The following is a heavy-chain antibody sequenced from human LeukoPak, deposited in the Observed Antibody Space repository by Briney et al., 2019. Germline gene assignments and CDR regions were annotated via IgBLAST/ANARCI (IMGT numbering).Heavy chain of an antibody. J-gene: IGHJ3*02. CDR3: ARRAVVDAFDI. D-gene: IGHD6-19*01. Sequence: SETLSLTCTVSGGSISSYYWSWIRQPPGKGLEWIGSIYYSGSTYYNPSLKSRVTISVDTSKNQFSLKLSSVTAADTAVYYCARRAVVDAFDIWGQGTMVTVSS. V-gene: IGHV4-39*01. CDR1: GGSISSYY. CDR2: IYYSGST.